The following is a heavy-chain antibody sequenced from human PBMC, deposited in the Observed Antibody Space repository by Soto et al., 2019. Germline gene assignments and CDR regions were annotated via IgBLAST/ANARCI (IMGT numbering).Heavy chain of an antibody. D-gene: IGHD3-3*01. V-gene: IGHV4-59*08. Sequence: QVQLQESGPGLVKPSETLSLTCTVSGGSISNNYWNWIRQPPGRGLEWIGDIYYSGSTNYNPSLKSRATISVDTSKNQFSLKLSSETAADTAVYYCARWLWSGYGGGTWIDPWGHGTLVTVAS. J-gene: IGHJ5*02. CDR3: ARWLWSGYGGGTWIDP. CDR1: GGSISNNY. CDR2: IYYSGST.